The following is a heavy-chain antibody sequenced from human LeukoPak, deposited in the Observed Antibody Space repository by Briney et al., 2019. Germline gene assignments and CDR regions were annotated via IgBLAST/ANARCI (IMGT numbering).Heavy chain of an antibody. CDR1: GYTFTGYY. J-gene: IGHJ5*02. CDR2: IIPNSGGT. CDR3: ARQGIAINWFDP. D-gene: IGHD6-13*01. V-gene: IGHV1-2*06. Sequence: ASVKVSCKASGYTFTGYYMHWVRQAPGQGLEWMGRIIPNSGGTNYAQKFQGRVTMTRDTSISTAYMELSRLRSDDTAVYYCARQGIAINWFDPWGQGTLVTVSS.